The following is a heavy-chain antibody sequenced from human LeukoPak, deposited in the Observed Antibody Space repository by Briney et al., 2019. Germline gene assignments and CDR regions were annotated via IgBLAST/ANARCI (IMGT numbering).Heavy chain of an antibody. J-gene: IGHJ6*03. CDR3: ARLIAAAGTNYYYYMGV. V-gene: IGHV5-51*01. CDR1: GYSFTSYW. D-gene: IGHD6-13*01. Sequence: GNSLQISCMGSGYSFTSYWIGWVRPMPGKGLEWMEIIYPGDSDTSYSPSFQGQVTISDDKSISIAYLQWSGLKASETSMYYCARLIAAAGTNYYYYMGVWGKGTTVTISS. CDR2: IYPGDSDT.